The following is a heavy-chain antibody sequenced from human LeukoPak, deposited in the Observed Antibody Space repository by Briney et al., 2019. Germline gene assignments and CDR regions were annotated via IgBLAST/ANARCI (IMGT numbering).Heavy chain of an antibody. J-gene: IGHJ4*02. V-gene: IGHV3-74*03. CDR3: ARDLDWILFDY. CDR2: VRPEGTTT. D-gene: IGHD3-9*01. CDR1: GFTFSTYW. Sequence: PGGSLRLSCAASGFTFSTYWMHWVRQAPGKGLVWVSRVRPEGTTTAYADSVKGRFTISRDNAKNTLFLQMNSLSAEDTAVYYCARDLDWILFDYWGQGSRVIVSP.